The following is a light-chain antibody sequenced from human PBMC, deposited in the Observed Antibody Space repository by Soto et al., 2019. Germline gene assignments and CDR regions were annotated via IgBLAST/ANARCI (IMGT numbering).Light chain of an antibody. CDR2: LEGSGKY. CDR1: SGYTKYI. CDR3: ETSDSNTHV. V-gene: IGLV4-60*03. Sequence: QSVLTQSSSASASLGSSVKLTCTLSSGYTKYIVTWHQQQPGKAPRYLMRLEGSGKYNKGNGVPERFSGSSSGADRYLTISNLQSDDEADYYWETSDSNTHVFGPGTKLTVL. J-gene: IGLJ1*01.